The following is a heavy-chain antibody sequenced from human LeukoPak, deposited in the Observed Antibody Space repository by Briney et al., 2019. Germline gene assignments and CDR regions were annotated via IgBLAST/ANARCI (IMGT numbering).Heavy chain of an antibody. D-gene: IGHD3-3*02. CDR1: GGSISSTNW. Sequence: TPSETLSLTCAVSGGSISSTNWWSWVRQPPGKGLEWIGEIFHSGGTNHNPSLKSRVTISIDKSKNQFSLKLNSVTAADTAVYYCATISPTSSLDYFDYWGQGTLVTVSS. V-gene: IGHV4-4*02. CDR3: ATISPTSSLDYFDY. J-gene: IGHJ4*02. CDR2: IFHSGGT.